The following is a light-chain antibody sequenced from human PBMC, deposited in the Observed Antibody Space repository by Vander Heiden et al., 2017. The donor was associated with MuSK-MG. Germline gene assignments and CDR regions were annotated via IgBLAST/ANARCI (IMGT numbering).Light chain of an antibody. CDR2: DAS. J-gene: IGKJ5*01. CDR3: QQRGNYPHT. CDR1: QSVSNY. V-gene: IGKV3-11*01. Sequence: EIVLTQSLATLSLSPGERATLPCRASQSVSNYLAWYQQKPGQAPRLLIYDASNRATGIPARFSGSGSGTDFSLTISSLEPEDFAVYYCQQRGNYPHTFGQGTQLEIK.